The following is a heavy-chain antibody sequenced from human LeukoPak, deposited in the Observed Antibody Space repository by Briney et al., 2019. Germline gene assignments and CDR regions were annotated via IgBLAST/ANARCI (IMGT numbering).Heavy chain of an antibody. V-gene: IGHV3-23*01. D-gene: IGHD6-6*01. Sequence: GGSLRLSCAASGFTFSSYAMNWVRQAPGKGLEWVSLISGSGGSPYYADSVKGRFTVSRDNSKNTLYLQMNSLRAEDTAVYYCAKPNLKYYFDSWGQGTLVTVSS. CDR2: ISGSGGSP. CDR1: GFTFSSYA. J-gene: IGHJ4*02. CDR3: AKPNLKYYFDS.